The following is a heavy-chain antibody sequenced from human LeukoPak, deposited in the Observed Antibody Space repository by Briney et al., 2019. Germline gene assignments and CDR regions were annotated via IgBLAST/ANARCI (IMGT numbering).Heavy chain of an antibody. CDR1: GFTFSSYA. V-gene: IGHV3-23*01. CDR3: AKDLRFLEWLSKFDY. Sequence: PGGSLRLSCDASGFTFSSYAMSWVRQAPGKGLEWVSAISGSGGSTYYADSVKGRFTISRDNSKNTLYLQMNSLRAEDTAVYYCAKDLRFLEWLSKFDYWGQGALVTVSS. J-gene: IGHJ4*02. D-gene: IGHD3-3*01. CDR2: ISGSGGST.